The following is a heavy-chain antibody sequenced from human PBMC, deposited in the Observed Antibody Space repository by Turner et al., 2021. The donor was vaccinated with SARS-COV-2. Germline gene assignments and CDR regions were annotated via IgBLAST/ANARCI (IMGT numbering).Heavy chain of an antibody. CDR3: AKAAGGGFYYYYMDV. CDR1: GFTFRSYG. V-gene: IGHV3-30*18. CDR2: ISYDGSNK. D-gene: IGHD2-8*02. Sequence: QVQFVESGGGVVQPGRSLRLSCAASGFTFRSYGMHWVRQAPGKGLEWVAVISYDGSNKYYADSVKGRFTISRDNSKNTLYLQMNSRRAEDTAVYYCAKAAGGGFYYYYMDVWGKGTTVTFSS. J-gene: IGHJ6*03.